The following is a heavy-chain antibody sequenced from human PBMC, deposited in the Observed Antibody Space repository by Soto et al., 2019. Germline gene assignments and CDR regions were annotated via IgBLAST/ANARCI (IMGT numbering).Heavy chain of an antibody. V-gene: IGHV4-30-4*01. CDR3: ARGSGVDESRYFDS. Sequence: PSETLSLTCTVSGASISNSDNYWSWIRQPPGKGLQWIGYIDYSGSTYYNPSLKSRITISLDTSKNQFSLRVTSVTAADTAMFYCARGSGVDESRYFDSWGQGTLVTVSS. CDR1: GASISNSDNY. J-gene: IGHJ4*02. D-gene: IGHD2-8*01. CDR2: IDYSGST.